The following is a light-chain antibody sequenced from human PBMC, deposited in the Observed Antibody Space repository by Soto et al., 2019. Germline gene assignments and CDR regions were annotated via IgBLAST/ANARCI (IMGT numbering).Light chain of an antibody. J-gene: IGLJ2*01. CDR1: SSDVGGYNY. CDR3: SSYTSSSTLVV. CDR2: DVS. Sequence: QSALTQPASVSGSPGQSITISCTGTSSDVGGYNYVSWYQQHPVKAPKLMIYDVSIRPSGVSNRFSGSKSGNTASLTISGLQAEDEADYYCSSYTSSSTLVVFGGGTKLTAL. V-gene: IGLV2-14*01.